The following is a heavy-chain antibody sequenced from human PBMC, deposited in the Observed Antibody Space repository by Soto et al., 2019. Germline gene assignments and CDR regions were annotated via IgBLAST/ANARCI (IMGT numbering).Heavy chain of an antibody. V-gene: IGHV4-34*01. J-gene: IGHJ4*02. D-gene: IGHD6-19*01. CDR1: GGSFSGYY. Sequence: PSETLSLTCAVYGGSFSGYYWSWIRQPPGKGLEWIGEINHSGSTNYNPSLKSRVTISVNTSKNQFSLKLSSVTAADTAVYYCARPQGYSSGWYYNYWGQGTLVTVSS. CDR3: ARPQGYSSGWYYNY. CDR2: INHSGST.